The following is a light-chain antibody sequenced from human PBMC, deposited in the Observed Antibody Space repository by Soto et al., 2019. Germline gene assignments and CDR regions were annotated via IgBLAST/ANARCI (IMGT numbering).Light chain of an antibody. CDR2: EVT. CDR3: SSYTSSSTHYV. CDR1: TSDIGGYNY. V-gene: IGLV2-14*01. J-gene: IGLJ1*01. Sequence: QSVLTQPASVSGSPGQSITISCTGTTSDIGGYNYVSWYQQHPGKAPKLIIYEVTNRPSGVSNRFSGSKSGNTASLTISGLQADDEADYYCSSYTSSSTHYVFGTGTKVTVL.